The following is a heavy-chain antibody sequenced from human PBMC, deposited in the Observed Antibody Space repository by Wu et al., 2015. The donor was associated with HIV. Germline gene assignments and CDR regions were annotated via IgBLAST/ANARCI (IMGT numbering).Heavy chain of an antibody. D-gene: IGHD6-19*01. Sequence: QVQLQESGPGLVKPSETLSLTCNVSGGSMTKNYWSWIRQPPGKGLEWIGYIYYSGSAYNNPSLKSRVTISMDTSKKQVSLKLTSVTAADTAVYYCARHSGGWHSGAEYIQHWGQGTLVTVSS. J-gene: IGHJ1*01. V-gene: IGHV4-59*01. CDR2: IYYSGSA. CDR3: ARHSGGWHSGAEYIQH. CDR1: GGSMTKNY.